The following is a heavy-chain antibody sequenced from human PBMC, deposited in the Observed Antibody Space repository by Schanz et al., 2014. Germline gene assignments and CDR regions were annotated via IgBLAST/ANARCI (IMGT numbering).Heavy chain of an antibody. CDR2: IGYLGDT. CDR1: GFTLSNSD. Sequence: EVQLVESGGGLVQPGGSLRLSCAASGFTLSNSDMHWVRQGTGKGLEWVSTIGYLGDTYYPDSVKGRFTISRDSPKNTLYLQMNSLRAEDTAVYYCARDFDDRRGYGSGYCLGDCMDVWGQGTTVTVSS. J-gene: IGHJ6*02. D-gene: IGHD3-10*01. V-gene: IGHV3-13*01. CDR3: ARDFDDRRGYGSGYCLGDCMDV.